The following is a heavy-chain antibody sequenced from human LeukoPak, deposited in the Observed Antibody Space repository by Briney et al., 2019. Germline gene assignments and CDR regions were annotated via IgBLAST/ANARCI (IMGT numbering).Heavy chain of an antibody. D-gene: IGHD4-17*01. CDR2: IWYDGSNK. CDR3: ARDDYGDYRVNAFDI. V-gene: IGHV3-33*01. J-gene: IGHJ3*02. Sequence: GGSLRLSCAASGFTFSSYGMHWVRQAPGKGLEWVAVIWYDGSNKYYADSVKGRFTISRDNSKNTLYLQMNSLRDEDTAVYYCARDDYGDYRVNAFDIWGQGTMVTVSS. CDR1: GFTFSSYG.